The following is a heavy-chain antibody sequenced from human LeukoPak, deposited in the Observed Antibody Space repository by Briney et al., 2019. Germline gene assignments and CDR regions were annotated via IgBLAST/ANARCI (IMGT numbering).Heavy chain of an antibody. Sequence: SETLSLTCTVSGGSISSSSYYWGWFRQPPGKGLEWIGSIYYSGSTYYNPSLKSRVTISVDTSKNQFSLRLSSVTAADTAVYYCARRVAAAENFDYWGQGTLVTVSS. CDR1: GGSISSSSYY. V-gene: IGHV4-39*01. J-gene: IGHJ4*02. CDR2: IYYSGST. CDR3: ARRVAAAENFDY. D-gene: IGHD6-13*01.